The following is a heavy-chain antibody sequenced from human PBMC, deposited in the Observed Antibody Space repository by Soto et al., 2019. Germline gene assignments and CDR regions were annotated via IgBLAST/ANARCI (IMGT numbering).Heavy chain of an antibody. D-gene: IGHD3-10*01. J-gene: IGHJ6*02. CDR3: AKPMVRGVESYYYYGMDV. CDR2: ISGSGGST. Sequence: PGGSLRLSCAASGFTFSSYAMSWVRQAPGKGLEWVSAISGSGGSTYYADSVKGRFTISRDNSKNTLYLQMNSLRAEDTAVYYCAKPMVRGVESYYYYGMDVWGQGTTVTVSS. CDR1: GFTFSSYA. V-gene: IGHV3-23*01.